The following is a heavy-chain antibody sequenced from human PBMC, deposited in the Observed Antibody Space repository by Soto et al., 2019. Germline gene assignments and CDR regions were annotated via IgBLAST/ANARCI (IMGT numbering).Heavy chain of an antibody. Sequence: PGGSLRLSCAASGFTFISYAMHWVRQAPGKGLEWVAVISYDGSNKYYADSVKGRFTISRDNSKNTLYLQMNSLRAEDTAVYYCARDLTGYSSSWFHRGFDYWGQGTLVTVSS. CDR2: ISYDGSNK. CDR3: ARDLTGYSSSWFHRGFDY. CDR1: GFTFISYA. V-gene: IGHV3-30-3*01. J-gene: IGHJ4*02. D-gene: IGHD6-13*01.